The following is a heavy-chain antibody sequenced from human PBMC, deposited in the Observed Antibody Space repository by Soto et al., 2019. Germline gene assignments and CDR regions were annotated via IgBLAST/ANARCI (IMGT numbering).Heavy chain of an antibody. CDR3: ARESYFPGGYDY. J-gene: IGHJ4*02. D-gene: IGHD5-12*01. Sequence: LSLTCAASGFTFSDYYMSWIRQAPGKGLEWVSYISSSGSTIYYADSVKGRFTISRDNAKNSLYLQMNSLRAEDTAVYYCARESYFPGGYDYWGQGTLVTVSS. CDR2: ISSSGSTI. CDR1: GFTFSDYY. V-gene: IGHV3-11*01.